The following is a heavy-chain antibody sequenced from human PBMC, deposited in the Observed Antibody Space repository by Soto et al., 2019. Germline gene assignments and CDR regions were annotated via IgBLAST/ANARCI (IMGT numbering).Heavy chain of an antibody. CDR2: IYYSGST. Sequence: SETLSLTCTVSGGSISSGGYYWSWIRQHPGKGLEWIGYIYYSGSTYYNPSLKSRVTISVDTSKNQFSLKLSSVTAADTAVYYCARDSEYGMDVWGQGTTVPVSS. V-gene: IGHV4-31*03. CDR1: GGSISSGGYY. J-gene: IGHJ6*02. CDR3: ARDSEYGMDV.